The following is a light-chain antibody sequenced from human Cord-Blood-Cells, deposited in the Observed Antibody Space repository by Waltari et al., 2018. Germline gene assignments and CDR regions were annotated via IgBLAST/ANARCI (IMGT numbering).Light chain of an antibody. CDR1: QRVSSSY. CDR3: QQYGSSLMYT. V-gene: IGKV3-20*01. J-gene: IGKJ2*01. Sequence: DIVLTHSPGTLSLSPGERATLSCRASQRVSSSYLAWYQQKPGQAPRLLIYGASSRATGIPDRFSGSGSGTDFTLTISRLEPEDFAVYYCQQYGSSLMYTFGQGTKLEIK. CDR2: GAS.